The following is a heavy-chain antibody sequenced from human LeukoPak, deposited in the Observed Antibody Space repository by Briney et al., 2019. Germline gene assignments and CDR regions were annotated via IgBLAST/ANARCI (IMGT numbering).Heavy chain of an antibody. CDR3: ARHDYGSGSYFDY. J-gene: IGHJ4*02. D-gene: IGHD3-10*01. CDR2: IYYSGST. V-gene: IGHV4-39*01. CDR1: GGSITRSGYY. Sequence: SETLSLTCTVSGGSITRSGYYWGWLRQPPGKGLEWIGSIYYSGSTYYNPSLRSRVTISVYTSQNLFSLQLSSVTAADTAVYYCARHDYGSGSYFDYWGQGTLGTVSS.